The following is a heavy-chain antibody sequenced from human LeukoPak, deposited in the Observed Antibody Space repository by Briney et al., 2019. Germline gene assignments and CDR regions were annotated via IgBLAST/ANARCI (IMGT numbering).Heavy chain of an antibody. CDR1: GFTFSSYD. D-gene: IGHD2-2*01. CDR3: ARSSPFGYCSSTSCDQGAFDY. J-gene: IGHJ4*02. Sequence: GGSLRLSCAASGFTFSSYDMHWVRHATGKGLEWVSAIGTAGDPYYPGSVKGRFTISRENAKNSLYLQMNSLRAGDAAVYYCARSSPFGYCSSTSCDQGAFDYWGQGTLVTVSS. V-gene: IGHV3-13*05. CDR2: IGTAGDP.